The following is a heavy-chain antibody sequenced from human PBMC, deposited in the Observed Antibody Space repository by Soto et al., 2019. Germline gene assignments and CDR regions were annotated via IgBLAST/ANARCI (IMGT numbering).Heavy chain of an antibody. CDR1: GYSFTDYL. V-gene: IGHV1-3*01. CDR3: VRDWSFDI. CDR2: INAGIGNI. Sequence: QVHLVQSGAEVKKPGASVKISCKSSGYSFTDYLIHWVRQAPGQRLEWMGWINAGIGNIRYSQKFLGRVTITRDTSATAAYMEVSSLTSADTAVYYCVRDWSFDIWGQGTLVTVSS. J-gene: IGHJ3*02.